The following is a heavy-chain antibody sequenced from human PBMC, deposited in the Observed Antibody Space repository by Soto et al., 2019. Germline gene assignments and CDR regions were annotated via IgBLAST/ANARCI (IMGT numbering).Heavy chain of an antibody. CDR3: AREARGVIYYYGVDV. CDR2: ICHSGSN. CDR1: GYSISRGYY. J-gene: IGHJ6*02. Sequence: SETLSLTCAVSGYSISRGYYWGWLRQPPCKGLEWSGSICHSGSNYYNPSLTSRVTISVDTSKTQFSLKLSSVTAADPAVYYCAREARGVIYYYGVDVWRQGTTATVSS. D-gene: IGHD3-10*01. V-gene: IGHV4-38-2*02.